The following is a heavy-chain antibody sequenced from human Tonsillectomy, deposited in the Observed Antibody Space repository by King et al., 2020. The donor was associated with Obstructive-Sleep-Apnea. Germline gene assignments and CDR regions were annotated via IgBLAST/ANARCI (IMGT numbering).Heavy chain of an antibody. Sequence: VQLVESGGGVVQPGRSLRLSCAASGFTFSSYGMHWVRQAPGKGLEWVAVIWYDGSNKYYADSVKGRFTISRYNSKNTLYLQMNSLRAEDTAVYYCAKDHIVGATSAAFDIWGQGTMVTVSS. D-gene: IGHD1-26*01. V-gene: IGHV3-33*06. CDR2: IWYDGSNK. CDR3: AKDHIVGATSAAFDI. CDR1: GFTFSSYG. J-gene: IGHJ3*02.